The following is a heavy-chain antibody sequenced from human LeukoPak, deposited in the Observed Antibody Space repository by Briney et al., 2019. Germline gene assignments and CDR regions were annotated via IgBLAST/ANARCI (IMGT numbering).Heavy chain of an antibody. CDR2: IYYSGST. V-gene: IGHV4-59*01. Sequence: SETLSLTCTVSGGSISSYYWSWIRQPAGKGLEWIGYIYYSGSTNYNPSLRSRVTISVDTSKNQLSLKLSSVTAADTAVYYCARGDHYYYYGMDVWGQGTTVTVSS. CDR1: GGSISSYY. CDR3: ARGDHYYYYGMDV. J-gene: IGHJ6*02.